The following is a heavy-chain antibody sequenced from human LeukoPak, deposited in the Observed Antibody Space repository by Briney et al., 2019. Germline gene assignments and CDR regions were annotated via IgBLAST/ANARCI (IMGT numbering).Heavy chain of an antibody. J-gene: IGHJ4*02. CDR3: ASTATFDY. CDR1: GFTFSSYW. D-gene: IGHD2-21*02. CDR2: IKQDGSEE. V-gene: IGHV3-7*01. Sequence: GGSLRLSCEAPGFTFSSYWMSWVRQAPGKGLEWAANIKQDGSEEYYVDSVKGRFTISRDNAKNSLHLQMNSLRAEDTAVYYCASTATFDYWGQGTPVTVSS.